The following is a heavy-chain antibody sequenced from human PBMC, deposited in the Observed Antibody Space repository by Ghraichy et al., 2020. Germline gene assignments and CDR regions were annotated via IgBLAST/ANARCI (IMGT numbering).Heavy chain of an antibody. V-gene: IGHV6-1*01. CDR2: TYYRSKWYD. D-gene: IGHD3-10*01. J-gene: IGHJ4*02. CDR1: GDSVSSNSAA. Sequence: QTLSLTCAISGDSVSSNSAAWTWIRQSPSRGLEWLGRTYYRSKWYDDYALSVKSRITISADTSKNQFSLQLNSVTPEDTAVYFCARERGNFYAYWGQGTLVTVSS. CDR3: ARERGNFYAY.